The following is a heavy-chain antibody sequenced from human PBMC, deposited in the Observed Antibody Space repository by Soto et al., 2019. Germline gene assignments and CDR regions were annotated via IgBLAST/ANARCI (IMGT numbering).Heavy chain of an antibody. J-gene: IGHJ3*02. D-gene: IGHD3-22*01. CDR3: AHRGTDDTRGYFDDAFDI. CDR2: IYWDDDK. Sequence: QITLKESGPTLVKPTQTLTLTCTFSGFSLTTSGVGVGWIRQPPGKALEWLAFIYWDDDKRYSPSLKSRLTITEDTSKDQVVLTMTNMDPVDTATYYWAHRGTDDTRGYFDDAFDIWGQGTMVTVSS. CDR1: GFSLTTSGVG. V-gene: IGHV2-5*02.